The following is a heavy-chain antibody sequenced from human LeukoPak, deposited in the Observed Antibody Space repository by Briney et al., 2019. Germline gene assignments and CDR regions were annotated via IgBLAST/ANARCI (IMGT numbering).Heavy chain of an antibody. J-gene: IGHJ2*01. D-gene: IGHD4-23*01. V-gene: IGHV4-4*02. Sequence: KPSGTLSLTCAVSGGSISISNSNWWSWVRQPPGKGLEWIGEISHSGRTNYNPSLKSRVTISVDKSKNQFSLKLSSVTAADTAVYYCARDLHGGNSFTSDWYFDLWGRGTLVTVSS. CDR3: ARDLHGGNSFTSDWYFDL. CDR1: GGSISISNSNW. CDR2: ISHSGRT.